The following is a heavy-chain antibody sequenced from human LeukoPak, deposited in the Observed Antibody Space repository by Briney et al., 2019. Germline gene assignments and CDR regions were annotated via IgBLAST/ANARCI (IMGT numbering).Heavy chain of an antibody. D-gene: IGHD6-19*01. J-gene: IGHJ4*02. CDR3: ARDGSSGWTGVDY. CDR2: ISSSSSYI. Sequence: GGSLRLSCAASGFTFCSDSMNWVRQGPGKGLEWVSSISSSSSYIYYADSVKGRLATSRDNAKNSLYLQMNSLRAEATAVYYCARDGSSGWTGVDYWGQGTLVTVSS. V-gene: IGHV3-21*01. CDR1: GFTFCSDS.